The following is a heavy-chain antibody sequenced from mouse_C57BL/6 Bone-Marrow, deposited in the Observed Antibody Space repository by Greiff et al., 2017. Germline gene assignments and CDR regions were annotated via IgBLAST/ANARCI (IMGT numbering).Heavy chain of an antibody. CDR2: IDPENGDT. V-gene: IGHV14-4*01. D-gene: IGHD1-1*01. J-gene: IGHJ1*03. CDR3: SFITTVVAYGFWYFDV. CDR1: GFNIKDDY. Sequence: VQLKESGAELVRPGASVKLSCTASGFNIKDDYMHWVKQRPEQGLEWIGWIDPENGDTAYASKFQGKATITADTSSNTAYLQLSSLTSEDTAVYYCSFITTVVAYGFWYFDVWGTGTTVTVSS.